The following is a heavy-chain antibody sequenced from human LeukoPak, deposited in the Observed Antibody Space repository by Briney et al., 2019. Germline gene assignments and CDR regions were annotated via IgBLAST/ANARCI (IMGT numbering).Heavy chain of an antibody. V-gene: IGHV4-39*07. CDR1: GASMSSSSYY. CDR3: ARIHSAYANS. Sequence: SETLSLTCSVSGASMSSSSYYWGWIRQAPGKGLEWIGSLYYSRTPYYNPSLKSRVTMSLDTSKNQFSLRLSSVAAADTAVYYCARIHSAYANSWGQGTLVSVSS. D-gene: IGHD3-22*01. J-gene: IGHJ4*02. CDR2: LYYSRTP.